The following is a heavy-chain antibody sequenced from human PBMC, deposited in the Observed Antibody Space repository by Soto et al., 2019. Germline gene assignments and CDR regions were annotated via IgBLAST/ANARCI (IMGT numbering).Heavy chain of an antibody. V-gene: IGHV4-34*01. J-gene: IGHJ5*02. D-gene: IGHD2-2*01. CDR1: GGSFSGHY. CDR3: AGLAQYCSSTSCYGKFDP. Sequence: SETLSLTCAVYGGSFSGHYWSWIRQPPGKGLEWMGEINHSGSTNYNQSLRSRVTISVDTPKNQFSLKLSSVTAADTAVYYCAGLAQYCSSTSCYGKFDPWGQGTLVTVSS. CDR2: INHSGST.